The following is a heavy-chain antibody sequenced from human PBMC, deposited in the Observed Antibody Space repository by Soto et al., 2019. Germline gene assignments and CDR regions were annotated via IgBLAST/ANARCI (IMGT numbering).Heavy chain of an antibody. Sequence: EVQLVESGGGLVQPGGSLRLSCAASGFTFSSYWMHWVRQAPGKGLVWVSRINSDGSSTTYADSVKGRFTISRDKAKNPVYLQMNSLRAEDTAVYYCASKHSSRAFDDCGQGTLVTVSS. V-gene: IGHV3-74*01. CDR1: GFTFSSYW. D-gene: IGHD6-13*01. CDR3: ASKHSSRAFDD. J-gene: IGHJ4*02. CDR2: INSDGSST.